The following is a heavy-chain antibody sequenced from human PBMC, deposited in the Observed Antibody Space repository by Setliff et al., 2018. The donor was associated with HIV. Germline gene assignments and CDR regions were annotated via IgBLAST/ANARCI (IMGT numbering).Heavy chain of an antibody. CDR1: GYSFTGYY. J-gene: IGHJ4*02. CDR2: INPKSGAT. Sequence: ASVKVSCKASGYSFTGYYVNWVRQAPGQGLEWMGRINPKSGATNLAQKFQGRVTLTRDTSVNTVHMELTSLRSDDTAVYYCARKDGVGYCDSNSCYGIGPIDFWGQGSLVTVSS. V-gene: IGHV1-2*06. D-gene: IGHD2-2*01. CDR3: ARKDGVGYCDSNSCYGIGPIDF.